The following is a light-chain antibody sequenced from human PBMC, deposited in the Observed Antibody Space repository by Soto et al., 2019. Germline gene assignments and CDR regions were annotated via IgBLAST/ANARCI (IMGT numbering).Light chain of an antibody. V-gene: IGKV1-39*01. CDR3: QQTRSYPSI. CDR1: QSISSY. J-gene: IGKJ4*01. CDR2: EAS. Sequence: DIQMTQSPSTLSASVGDRVTITCRASQSISSYLNWYQQKPGKAPKLLIYEASILQRGVPSRFSGSNSGTDFTLTISSLQAEDFATYYCQQTRSYPSIFGGGTKVDIK.